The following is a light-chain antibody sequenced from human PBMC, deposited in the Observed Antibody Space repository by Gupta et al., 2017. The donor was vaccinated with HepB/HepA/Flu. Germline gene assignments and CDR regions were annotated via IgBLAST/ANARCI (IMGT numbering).Light chain of an antibody. CDR3: QQRSNGHERVT. V-gene: IGKV3-11*01. Sequence: EIVLTQSPATLSLSPGERATLSCRASQSVSSYLAWYQQKPGQAPRLLIYDASNRATGITARFSGSGAGTDFTLTISSREPEDFAVYYCQQRSNGHERVTFGHGTKVDIK. CDR2: DAS. J-gene: IGKJ3*01. CDR1: QSVSSY.